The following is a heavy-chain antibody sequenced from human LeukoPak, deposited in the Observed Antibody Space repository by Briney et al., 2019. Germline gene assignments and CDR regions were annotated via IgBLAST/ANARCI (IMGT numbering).Heavy chain of an antibody. V-gene: IGHV1-69*04. D-gene: IGHD4-23*01. CDR1: GGTFSSYA. Sequence: SVKVSCKASGGTFSSYAISWVRQAPGQGLEWMGRIIPILGIANYAQKFQGRVTITADKSTSTAYMELSSLRSEDTDVYYCARDGDGGNSDYWGQGTLVTVSS. CDR2: IIPILGIA. J-gene: IGHJ4*02. CDR3: ARDGDGGNSDY.